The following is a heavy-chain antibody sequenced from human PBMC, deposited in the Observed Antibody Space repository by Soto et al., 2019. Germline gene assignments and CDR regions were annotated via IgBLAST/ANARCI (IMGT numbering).Heavy chain of an antibody. CDR3: AKGDREQWLVRHGAFDI. V-gene: IGHV3-23*01. J-gene: IGHJ3*02. D-gene: IGHD6-19*01. Sequence: GGSLRLSCAASGFTFSSYAMSWVRQAPGKGLEWVSAISGSGGSTYYADSVKGRFTISRDNSKNTLYLQMNSLRAEDTAVYYCAKGDREQWLVRHGAFDIWGQGTMVTVSS. CDR1: GFTFSSYA. CDR2: ISGSGGST.